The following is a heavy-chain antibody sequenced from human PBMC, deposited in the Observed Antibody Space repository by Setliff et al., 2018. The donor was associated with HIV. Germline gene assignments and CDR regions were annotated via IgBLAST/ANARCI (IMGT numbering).Heavy chain of an antibody. V-gene: IGHV3-21*01. CDR2: ISIGSGGAI. CDR1: GFNVNNKY. CDR3: ARDYLYYNLYNGSPVYGMDV. D-gene: IGHD3-3*01. Sequence: PGGSLRLSCAASGFNVNNKYMSWVRQAPGRGLEWVSSISIGSGGAIDYADSVQGRFTISRDNSKNSLYLQMNSLRVEDTAVYYCARDYLYYNLYNGSPVYGMDVWGQGTTVTVSS. J-gene: IGHJ6*02.